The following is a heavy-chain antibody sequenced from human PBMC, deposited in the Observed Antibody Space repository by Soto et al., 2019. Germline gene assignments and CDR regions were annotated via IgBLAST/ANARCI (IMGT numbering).Heavy chain of an antibody. D-gene: IGHD3-9*01. Sequence: QVQLQESGPGLVKPSQTLSLTCTVSGGSISSGGYYWSWIRQHPGKGLEWIGYIYYSGSTYYNPSLKRRVTISVDTSKNQFSLKLSSVTAADTAVYYCARFDILTGYYYFDYWGQGTLVTVSS. V-gene: IGHV4-31*03. J-gene: IGHJ4*02. CDR3: ARFDILTGYYYFDY. CDR1: GGSISSGGYY. CDR2: IYYSGST.